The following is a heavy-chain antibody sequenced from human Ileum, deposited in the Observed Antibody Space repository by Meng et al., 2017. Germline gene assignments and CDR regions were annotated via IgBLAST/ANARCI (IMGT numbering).Heavy chain of an antibody. V-gene: IGHV4-4*02. CDR1: GDSISSSNW. CDR2: IFHTGST. CDR3: ATNKNKKIDY. Sequence: QVQLQGAGPGLVERSGTLSRTCVVAGDSISSSNWWNWVRQPPGKGLEWIGEIFHTGSTNYNPSLKSRVTISVDKSKNQFSLNLSSVTAADTAVYYCATNKNKKIDYWGQGTLVTVSS. J-gene: IGHJ4*02. D-gene: IGHD2/OR15-2a*01.